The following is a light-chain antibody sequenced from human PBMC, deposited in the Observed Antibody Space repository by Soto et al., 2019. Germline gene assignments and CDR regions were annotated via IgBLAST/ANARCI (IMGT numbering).Light chain of an antibody. V-gene: IGKV3-15*01. CDR3: QQYNNWPQT. J-gene: IGKJ1*01. Sequence: EIVMTQSPATLSVSPGERATLSCRASQSVSSNLAWYQQKPGQAPRLLIYGAYTRATGIPARFSGSGSGTEFTITISSLLSEDFAVYYCQQYNNWPQTFGQGTKVEIK. CDR2: GAY. CDR1: QSVSSN.